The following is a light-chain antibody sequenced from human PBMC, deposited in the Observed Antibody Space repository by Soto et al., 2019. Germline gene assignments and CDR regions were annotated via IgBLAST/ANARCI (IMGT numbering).Light chain of an antibody. CDR3: QVWDSSSDHYV. J-gene: IGLJ1*01. CDR1: DIASKS. CDR2: DDN. V-gene: IGLV3-21*02. Sequence: SYELTQPPSVSVAPGQTARISCGGNDIASKSVHWSQQKPGQAPVLVVYDDNDRPPGIPERFSGSNSGDTATLTISRVEAGDEADYYCQVWDSSSDHYVFGRGTKVTVL.